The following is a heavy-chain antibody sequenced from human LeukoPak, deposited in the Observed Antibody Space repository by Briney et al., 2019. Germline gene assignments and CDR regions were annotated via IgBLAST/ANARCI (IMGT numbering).Heavy chain of an antibody. CDR2: ISGSGGST. CDR1: GFTFSSYA. Sequence: GGSLRLSCAASGFTFSSYAMSWGRQAPGKGLERVSAISGSGGSTYYADSVKGRFTISRDNSKNTLYLQMNSLRAEDTAVYYCAKDRREYSSSLLFDFWGQGTLLTVFS. CDR3: AKDRREYSSSLLFDF. J-gene: IGHJ4*02. V-gene: IGHV3-23*01. D-gene: IGHD6-6*01.